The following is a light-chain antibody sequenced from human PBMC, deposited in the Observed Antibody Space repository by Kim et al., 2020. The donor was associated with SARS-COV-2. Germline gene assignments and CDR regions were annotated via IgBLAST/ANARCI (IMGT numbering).Light chain of an antibody. J-gene: IGKJ3*01. Sequence: ASVGDRVTITCRASQDIRNDLGWYQQKPGKAPRRLIYAISTLQNGVPSRFSGGGSGTEFTLTISSLQPEDVATYYCLHYSGFPFAFGPGTKVDIK. CDR1: QDIRND. V-gene: IGKV1-17*01. CDR3: LHYSGFPFA. CDR2: AIS.